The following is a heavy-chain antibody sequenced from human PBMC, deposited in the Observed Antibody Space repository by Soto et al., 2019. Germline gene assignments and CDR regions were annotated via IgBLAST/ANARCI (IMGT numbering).Heavy chain of an antibody. J-gene: IGHJ5*02. CDR3: VKDSNYYDSSGYSWFDP. CDR2: ISSNGGST. CDR1: GFTFSSYA. V-gene: IGHV3-64D*08. Sequence: GGSLRLSCSASGFTFSSYAMHWVRQAPGKGLEYVSAISSNGGSTYYADSVKGRFTISRDNSKNTLYLQMSSLRAEDTAVYYCVKDSNYYDSSGYSWFDPWGPGTLVTVSS. D-gene: IGHD3-22*01.